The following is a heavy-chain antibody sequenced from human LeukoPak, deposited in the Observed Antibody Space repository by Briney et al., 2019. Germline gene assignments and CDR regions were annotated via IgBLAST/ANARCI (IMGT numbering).Heavy chain of an antibody. CDR3: ARGRGLLGRNWFDP. Sequence: TASETLSLTCAVYGGSFSGYYWSWIRQPPGKGLEWVGEINHSGSTNYNSSLKSRVTISVDTSKNQFSLKLSSVTAADTAVYYCARGRGLLGRNWFDPWGQGTLVTVSS. CDR2: INHSGST. D-gene: IGHD3-22*01. J-gene: IGHJ5*02. V-gene: IGHV4-34*01. CDR1: GGSFSGYY.